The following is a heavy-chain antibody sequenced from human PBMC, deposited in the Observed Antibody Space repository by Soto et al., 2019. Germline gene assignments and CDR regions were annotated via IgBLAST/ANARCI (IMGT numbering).Heavy chain of an antibody. J-gene: IGHJ5*02. D-gene: IGHD3-3*01. CDR1: GFTFSSYA. V-gene: IGHV3-23*01. CDR2: ISGSGGST. Sequence: LRLSCAASGFTFSSYAMSWVRQAPGKGLEWVSAISGSGGSTYYADSVKGRFTISRDNSKNTLYLQMNSLRAEDTAVYYCAKDQDYDFWSGYFRRQYNWFDPWGQGTLVTAPQ. CDR3: AKDQDYDFWSGYFRRQYNWFDP.